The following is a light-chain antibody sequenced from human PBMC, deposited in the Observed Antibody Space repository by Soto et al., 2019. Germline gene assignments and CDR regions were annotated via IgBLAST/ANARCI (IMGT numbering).Light chain of an antibody. V-gene: IGKV4-1*01. Sequence: DIVMTQSPDSLAVSLGERATINCKSSQSVLYTSNNNNYLAWYQQKPGQPPNLLIYWASTRESGVPDRFSGSGSGTDFTLTISSLQAEDVAVYYCQQYYSTPPTFGGGTKVEIK. CDR2: WAS. CDR3: QQYYSTPPT. CDR1: QSVLYTSNNNNY. J-gene: IGKJ4*01.